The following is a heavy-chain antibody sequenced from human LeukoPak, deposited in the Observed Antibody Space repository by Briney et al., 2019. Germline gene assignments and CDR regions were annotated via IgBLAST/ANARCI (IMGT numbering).Heavy chain of an antibody. V-gene: IGHV3-7*01. D-gene: IGHD1-14*01. CDR2: MNPDGNSI. Sequence: GGSLRLSCAASGFTFSGSWMSWVRQAPGKGLEWVADMNPDGNSIYYVDSVKGRFTISRDNAKNSLYLLMDSLRAEDTAVYNCARDPNHGALDIWGQGTLVTVSS. CDR1: GFTFSGSW. J-gene: IGHJ3*02. CDR3: ARDPNHGALDI.